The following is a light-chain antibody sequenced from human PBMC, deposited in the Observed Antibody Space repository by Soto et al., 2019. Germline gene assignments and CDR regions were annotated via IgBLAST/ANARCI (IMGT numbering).Light chain of an antibody. CDR2: GAS. Sequence: EVVLTQSPGTLSLSPGERATLSCRASQSVNNNYLAWYQQKPGQAPRLLIYGASSRAAGIPDRISGSGSGTAFILTISSKVQDDVAVFYCQQQVDTWLTFGQGTKVEIK. CDR1: QSVNNNY. V-gene: IGKV3-20*01. J-gene: IGKJ1*01. CDR3: QQQVDTWLT.